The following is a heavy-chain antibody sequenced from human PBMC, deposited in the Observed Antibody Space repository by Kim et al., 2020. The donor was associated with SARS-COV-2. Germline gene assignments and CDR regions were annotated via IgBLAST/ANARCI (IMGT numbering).Heavy chain of an antibody. V-gene: IGHV4-30-4*01. D-gene: IGHD3-10*01. CDR3: VGVAGVSGPYPYYF. Sequence: SETLSLTCTVSGASMTSGDYYWSWIRQPPGKGLEWIGRISNSGTTYYNPFLESRLFISLDTSKNQFSLKLTSETAPEPAVASCVGVAGVSGPYPYYF. J-gene: IGHJ4*01. CDR2: ISNSGTT. CDR1: GASMTSGDYY.